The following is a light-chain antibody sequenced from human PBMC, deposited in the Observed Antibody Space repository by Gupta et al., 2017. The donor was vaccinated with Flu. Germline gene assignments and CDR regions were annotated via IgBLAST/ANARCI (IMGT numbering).Light chain of an antibody. CDR3: QSADSSGTYV. CDR1: ALPKQY. CDR2: KDS. Sequence: SYELTQPPSVSGSPGQTARITCSGAALPKQYAYWYQQKPGQAPVLVIYKDSERPSGIPERFSGSSSGTTVTLTISGVQAEDEADYYCQSADSSGTYVFGTGTKVTVL. J-gene: IGLJ1*01. V-gene: IGLV3-25*02.